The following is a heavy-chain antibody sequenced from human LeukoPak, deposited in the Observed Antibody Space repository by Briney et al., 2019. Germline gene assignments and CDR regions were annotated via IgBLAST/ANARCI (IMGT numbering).Heavy chain of an antibody. V-gene: IGHV1-24*01. CDR1: GYTLTELS. CDR2: FDPEDGET. J-gene: IGHJ5*02. CDR3: ATSQVGSWYNWFDP. D-gene: IGHD1-26*01. Sequence: ASVKVSCKVSGYTLTELSMHWVRQAPGKGLEWMGGFDPEDGETIYAQKFQGRVTMTEDTSTDTAYMELSSLRSEDTAVYYCATSQVGSWYNWFDPWGQGTLVTVPS.